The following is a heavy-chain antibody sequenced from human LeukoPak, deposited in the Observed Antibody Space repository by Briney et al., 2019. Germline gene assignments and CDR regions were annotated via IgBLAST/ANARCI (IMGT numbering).Heavy chain of an antibody. J-gene: IGHJ4*02. CDR1: GGSISRGDYS. V-gene: IGHV4-30-2*01. CDR2: IYHSGST. D-gene: IGHD3-10*01. Sequence: SETLSLICAVSGGSISRGDYSWRWVRQPRGEGLVRIGYIYHSGSTYYNPSLTSRVTLSVDRSKTVFSLKLSSVTAADTAGYYCARGGHYYGSGSSLDYWGQGTLVTVSS. CDR3: ARGGHYYGSGSSLDY.